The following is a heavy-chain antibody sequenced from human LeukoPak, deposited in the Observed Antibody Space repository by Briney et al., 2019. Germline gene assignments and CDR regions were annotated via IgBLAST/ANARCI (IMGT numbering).Heavy chain of an antibody. CDR2: ISSSGGNT. J-gene: IGHJ4*02. CDR1: GFTLSSYA. Sequence: AESLTLSCAVSGFTLSSYAMTWVRQLPGKGLEWVGTISSSGGNTYNAESVKRRFTISSDNSKNTLYLQMNGLRAEDTAVYYCARRAASSGYDFDQWGQGTLVTVSS. CDR3: ARRAASSGYDFDQ. D-gene: IGHD5-12*01. V-gene: IGHV3-23*01.